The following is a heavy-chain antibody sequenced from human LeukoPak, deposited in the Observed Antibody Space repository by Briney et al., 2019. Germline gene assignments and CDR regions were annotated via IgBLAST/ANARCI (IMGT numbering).Heavy chain of an antibody. J-gene: IGHJ6*03. Sequence: PSETLSLTCTVSGGSISSYYWSWIRQPPGKGLYWSGYIYYSVSTNYNPSLKSRVTISVDTSKNQFSLKLSSVTAADTAVYYCASGTVTPYYYYYMDVWGKGTTVTVSS. V-gene: IGHV4-59*01. D-gene: IGHD4-17*01. CDR1: GGSISSYY. CDR2: IYYSVST. CDR3: ASGTVTPYYYYYMDV.